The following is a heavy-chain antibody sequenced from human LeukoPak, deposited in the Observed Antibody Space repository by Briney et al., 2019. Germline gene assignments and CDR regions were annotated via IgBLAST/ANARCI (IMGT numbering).Heavy chain of an antibody. J-gene: IGHJ6*02. Sequence: PSETLSLTCTVSGGSISSYYWSWIRQPPGKGLEWIGYIYYSGSTNYNPSLKSRVTISVDTSKNQFSLKLSSVTAADTAVYYCARLKAAAGTRYYYYGMHVWGQGTTVTVSS. CDR1: GGSISSYY. CDR3: ARLKAAAGTRYYYYGMHV. CDR2: IYYSGST. D-gene: IGHD6-13*01. V-gene: IGHV4-59*08.